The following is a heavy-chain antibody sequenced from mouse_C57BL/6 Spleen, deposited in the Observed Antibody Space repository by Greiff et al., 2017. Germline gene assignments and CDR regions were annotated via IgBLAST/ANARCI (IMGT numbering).Heavy chain of an antibody. V-gene: IGHV5-4*03. CDR1: GFTFSSYA. CDR3: ARRGPSWDYFDY. Sequence: EVKLVESGGGLVKPGGSLKLSCAASGFTFSSYAMSWVRQTPEKRLEWVATISDGGSYTYYPDNVKGRFTISRDNAKNNLYLQMSHLKSEDTAMYYCARRGPSWDYFDYWGQGTTLTVSS. CDR2: ISDGGSYT. J-gene: IGHJ2*01.